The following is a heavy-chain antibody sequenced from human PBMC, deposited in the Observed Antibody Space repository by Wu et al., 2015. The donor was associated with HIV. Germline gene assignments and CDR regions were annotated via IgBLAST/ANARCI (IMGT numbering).Heavy chain of an antibody. CDR3: ARCVVVPAANNYYYYYYMDV. Sequence: QVQLVQSGAEVKKPGASVKVSCKASGYTFTSYGISWVRQAPGQGLEWMGWISAYNGNTNYAQKLQGRVTMTTDTSTSTAYMELRSLRSDDTAVYYCARCVVVPAANNYYYYYYMDVVGTNGPRSPSP. CDR1: GYTFTSYG. V-gene: IGHV1-18*01. CDR2: ISAYNGNT. D-gene: IGHD2-2*01. J-gene: IGHJ6*03.